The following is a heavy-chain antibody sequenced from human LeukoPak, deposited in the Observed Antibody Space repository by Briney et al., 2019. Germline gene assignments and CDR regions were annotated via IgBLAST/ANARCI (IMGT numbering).Heavy chain of an antibody. CDR2: INPSGGST. D-gene: IGHD3-22*01. Sequence: GASVKLSCKAYGYTFTSYYMHWVRQAPGQGLEWMGIINPSGGSTSYAQKFQCRGTMTRDMSTSTVNMELSSLTSEDTAVYYCATDYYDSSAYQNYYMDVWGKGTTVTVSS. CDR3: ATDYYDSSAYQNYYMDV. V-gene: IGHV1-46*01. J-gene: IGHJ6*03. CDR1: GYTFTSYY.